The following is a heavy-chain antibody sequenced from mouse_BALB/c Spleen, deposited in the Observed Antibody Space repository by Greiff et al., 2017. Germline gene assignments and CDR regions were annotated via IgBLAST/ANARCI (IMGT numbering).Heavy chain of an antibody. V-gene: IGHV5-12-1*01. J-gene: IGHJ4*01. CDR2: ISSGSSTI. Sequence: EVKVVESGGGLVKPGGSLKLSCAASGFAFSSYDMSWVRQTPEKRLEWVAYISSGSSTIYYADTVKGRFTISRDNPKNTLFLQMTSLRSEDTAMYYCAREGNAMDYWGQGTSVTVSS. CDR1: GFAFSSYD. CDR3: AREGNAMDY.